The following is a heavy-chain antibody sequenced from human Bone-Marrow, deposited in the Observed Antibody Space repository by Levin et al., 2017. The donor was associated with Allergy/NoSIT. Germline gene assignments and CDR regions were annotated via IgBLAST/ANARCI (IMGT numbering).Heavy chain of an antibody. J-gene: IGHJ4*02. D-gene: IGHD2-2*01. Sequence: GESLKISCQGSGYSFTSYWISWVRQMPGKGLEWMGRIDPSDSYTNYSPSFQGHVTISADKSISTAYLQWSSLKASDTAMYYCARLVGYCSSTSCLTWDYFDYWGQGTLVTVSS. V-gene: IGHV5-10-1*01. CDR1: GYSFTSYW. CDR3: ARLVGYCSSTSCLTWDYFDY. CDR2: IDPSDSYT.